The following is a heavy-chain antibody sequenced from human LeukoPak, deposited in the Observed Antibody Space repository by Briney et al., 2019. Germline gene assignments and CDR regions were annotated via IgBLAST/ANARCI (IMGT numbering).Heavy chain of an antibody. V-gene: IGHV3-11*04. Sequence: GGSLRLSCAASGFTFSDYYMSWIRQAPGKGLEWVSYISSSGSTIDYADSVKGRFTISRDNAKNSLYLQINSLRAEDTAVYYCAREKGYSDNWSDTWGKGTLVTVSS. J-gene: IGHJ5*02. CDR2: ISSSGSTI. CDR3: AREKGYSDNWSDT. D-gene: IGHD6-13*01. CDR1: GFTFSDYY.